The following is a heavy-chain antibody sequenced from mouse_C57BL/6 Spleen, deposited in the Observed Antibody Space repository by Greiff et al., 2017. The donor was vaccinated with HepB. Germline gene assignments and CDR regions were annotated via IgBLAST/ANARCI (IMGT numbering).Heavy chain of an antibody. CDR2: INPNNGGT. V-gene: IGHV1-18*01. CDR1: GYTFTDYN. Sequence: VQLKESGPELVKPGASVKIPCKASGYTFTDYNMDWVKQSHGKSLEWIGDINPNNGGTIYNQKFKGKATLTVDKSSSTAYMELRSLTSEDTAVYYCARGRIYYDYDDYAMDYWGQGTSVTVSS. CDR3: ARGRIYYDYDDYAMDY. D-gene: IGHD2-4*01. J-gene: IGHJ4*01.